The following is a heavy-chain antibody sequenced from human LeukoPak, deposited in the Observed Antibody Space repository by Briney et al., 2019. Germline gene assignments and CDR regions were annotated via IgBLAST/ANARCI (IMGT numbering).Heavy chain of an antibody. CDR3: ARVHYGSGSYYNDDY. V-gene: IGHV3-21*01. J-gene: IGHJ4*02. CDR1: GFTFSSYS. Sequence: GGSLRLSCVASGFTFSSYSMNWVRQAPGKGLEWVSSISSSSSYIYYADSVKGRFTISRDNAKNSLYLQMNSLRAEDTAVYYCARVHYGSGSYYNDDYWGQGTLVTVSS. CDR2: ISSSSSYI. D-gene: IGHD3-10*01.